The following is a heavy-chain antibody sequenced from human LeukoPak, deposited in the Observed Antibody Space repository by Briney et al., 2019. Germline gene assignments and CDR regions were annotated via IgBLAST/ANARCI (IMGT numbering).Heavy chain of an antibody. CDR1: GATFSSYA. D-gene: IGHD3-22*01. CDR3: ARLGSGYYSHAFDI. CDR2: IIPIFGTA. V-gene: IGHV1-69*13. J-gene: IGHJ3*02. Sequence: ASVKVSCKASGATFSSYAISWVRQAPGQGLEWMGGIIPIFGTANYAHKFQGRGTITADESTSTAYMELSSLRSEDTAVYYCARLGSGYYSHAFDIWGQGTMVTVSS.